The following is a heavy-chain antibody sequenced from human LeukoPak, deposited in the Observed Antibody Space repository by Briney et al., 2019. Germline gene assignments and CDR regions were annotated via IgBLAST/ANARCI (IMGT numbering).Heavy chain of an antibody. Sequence: GGSLRHSCAASGFTFSNYWMTWVRQAPGKGLEWVANIKQDGSEKYYVDSVKGRFTISRDNAKNSLYLQMNSLRAEDTALYYCAKRTIGFYFDYWGQGTLVTVSS. CDR3: AKRTIGFYFDY. J-gene: IGHJ4*02. CDR2: IKQDGSEK. CDR1: GFTFSNYW. D-gene: IGHD3-16*01. V-gene: IGHV3-7*03.